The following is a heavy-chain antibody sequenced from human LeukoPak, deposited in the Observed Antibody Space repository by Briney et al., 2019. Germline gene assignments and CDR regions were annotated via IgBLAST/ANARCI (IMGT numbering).Heavy chain of an antibody. CDR2: ISAYNGNT. CDR1: GYTVTSYG. V-gene: IGHV1-18*01. D-gene: IGHD6-13*01. Sequence: EASVKVSCKASGYTVTSYGISWVRQGPGQGLEWMGWISAYNGNTNYAQKIQGRVTMTTDTSTSTAYMELRSLRSDETAVYYCARDYLEAAGTQILGFWGQGTLVTVSS. J-gene: IGHJ4*02. CDR3: ARDYLEAAGTQILGF.